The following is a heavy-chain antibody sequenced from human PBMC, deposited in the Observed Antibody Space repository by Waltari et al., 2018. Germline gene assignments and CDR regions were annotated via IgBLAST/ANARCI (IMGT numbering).Heavy chain of an antibody. D-gene: IGHD6-13*01. Sequence: DVQLVESGGGLVQPGGSLRLSCAASGFTFSNYQMNWVRQAPGKVLELLSYSTASGSTTYYADSVKGRFAISRDNAKDSLYLQMSNLGAEDTAVYYCARNRKIATGGWGRDLDYWGQGTLVTVSS. CDR1: GFTFSNYQ. CDR2: STASGSTT. CDR3: ARNRKIATGGWGRDLDY. V-gene: IGHV3-48*03. J-gene: IGHJ4*02.